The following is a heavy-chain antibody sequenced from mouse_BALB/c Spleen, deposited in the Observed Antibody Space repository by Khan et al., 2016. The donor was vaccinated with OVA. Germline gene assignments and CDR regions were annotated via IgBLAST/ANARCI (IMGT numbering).Heavy chain of an antibody. CDR3: ARWFTY. CDR2: ITYSGST. Sequence: EVKLEVSGPGLVKPSQSLSLTCTVTGYSITSDYAWNWIRQFPGNKLEWMGSITYSGSTAYNPSLKSRISITRDTSKNQFFLQLNSVTTEDTATYYCARWFTYWGQGTLVTVAA. V-gene: IGHV3-2*02. CDR1: GYSITSDYA. J-gene: IGHJ3*01.